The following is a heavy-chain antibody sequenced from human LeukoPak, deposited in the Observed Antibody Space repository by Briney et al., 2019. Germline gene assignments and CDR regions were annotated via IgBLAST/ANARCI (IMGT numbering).Heavy chain of an antibody. J-gene: IGHJ4*02. D-gene: IGHD2-15*01. CDR3: ATGCSGGGCYYFFDY. V-gene: IGHV3-48*01. CDR1: GFTFSTYS. CDR2: ISSDSGTL. Sequence: PGGSLRLSCAASGFTFSTYSMNWVRQAPGKGLEWVSYISSDSGTLYYADSVKGRFIISRDNAKNSVYLQMNSLRAEDTAVYYCATGCSGGGCYYFFDYWGQGTLVTVSS.